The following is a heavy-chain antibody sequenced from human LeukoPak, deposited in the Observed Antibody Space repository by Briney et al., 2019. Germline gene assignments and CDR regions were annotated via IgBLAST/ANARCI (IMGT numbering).Heavy chain of an antibody. CDR2: IFPGDSDT. J-gene: IGHJ5*02. CDR1: GDRFTSYW. Sequence: GESLKISCEGYGDRFTSYWFAWVRHMPGKGLEWMGIIFPGDSDTRYSPSIQGQVTISVDRSISTAYLQWSSLKASDTAIYYCARRPLHSQNWLAPWGQGTLVTVSS. CDR3: ARRPLHSQNWLAP. V-gene: IGHV5-51*01.